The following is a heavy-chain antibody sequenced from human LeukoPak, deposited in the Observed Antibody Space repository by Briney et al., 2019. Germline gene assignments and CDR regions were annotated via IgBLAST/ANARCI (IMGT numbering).Heavy chain of an antibody. CDR1: GGSISSYY. CDR2: TYTSGST. D-gene: IGHD1-14*01. Sequence: SETLSLTCTVSGGSISSYYWSWIRQPPGKGLEWIGYTYTSGSTNYNPSLKSRVTISVDTSKNQFSLKLSSVTAADTAVYYCARLRPGFDLWGRGTLVTVSS. V-gene: IGHV4-4*09. J-gene: IGHJ2*01. CDR3: ARLRPGFDL.